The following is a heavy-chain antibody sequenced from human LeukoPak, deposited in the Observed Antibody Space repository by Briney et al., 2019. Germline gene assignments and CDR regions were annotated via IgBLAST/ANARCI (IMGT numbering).Heavy chain of an antibody. CDR2: IWYDASNK. CDR3: VRGVGVSRFNYFDP. Sequence: GGSLRLSCAASGFTFSSYGMNWVRQAPGKEPECVAVIWYDASNKYYADSVKGRFTISRDNSKNTLFLQMNSLRDDDTAVYYCVRGVGVSRFNYFDPWGQGTLVIVSS. J-gene: IGHJ5*02. V-gene: IGHV3-33*01. CDR1: GFTFSSYG. D-gene: IGHD6-13*01.